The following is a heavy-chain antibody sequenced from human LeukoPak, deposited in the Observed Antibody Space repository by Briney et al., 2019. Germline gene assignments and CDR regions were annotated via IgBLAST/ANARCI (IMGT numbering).Heavy chain of an antibody. J-gene: IGHJ4*02. CDR1: GGSISSGGYS. V-gene: IGHV4-30-2*01. CDR2: IYHSGST. CDR3: ARAETAMAPFDY. Sequence: SQTLSLTCAVSGGSISSGGYSWSWIRQPPGKGLEWIGYIYHSGSTYYNPSLKSRVTISVDRSKNQFSLKLSSVTAADTAVYYCARAETAMAPFDYWGQGTLVTVSS. D-gene: IGHD5-18*01.